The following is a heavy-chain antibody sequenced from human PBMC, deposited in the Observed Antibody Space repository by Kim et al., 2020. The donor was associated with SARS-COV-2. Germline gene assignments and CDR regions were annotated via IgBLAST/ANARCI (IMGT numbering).Heavy chain of an antibody. V-gene: IGHV3-9*01. J-gene: IGHJ5*02. CDR3: ARARSRRYYDSSGYQIRNWFDP. CDR2: ISWNSGSI. CDR1: GFTFDDYA. Sequence: GGSLRLSCAASGFTFDDYAMHWVRQAPGKGLEWVSGISWNSGSIGYADSVKGRFTISRDNAKNSLYLQMNSLRAEDTALYYCARARSRRYYDSSGYQIRNWFDPWGQGTLVTVSS. D-gene: IGHD3-22*01.